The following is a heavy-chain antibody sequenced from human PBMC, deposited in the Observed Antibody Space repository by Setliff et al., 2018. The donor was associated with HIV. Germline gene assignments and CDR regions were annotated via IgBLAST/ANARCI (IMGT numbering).Heavy chain of an antibody. Sequence: SVKVSCKASGGTVNNYTITWVRQAPGQGLEWMGRIIPILGMTNYAQKFQGRVTITADKSTSTAYMELNSLRSEDTAMYYCARDLGYCTNGACPLTAEGAFDIWGQGTMVTVS. CDR3: ARDLGYCTNGACPLTAEGAFDI. D-gene: IGHD2-8*01. CDR1: GGTVNNYT. J-gene: IGHJ3*02. CDR2: IIPILGMT. V-gene: IGHV1-69*04.